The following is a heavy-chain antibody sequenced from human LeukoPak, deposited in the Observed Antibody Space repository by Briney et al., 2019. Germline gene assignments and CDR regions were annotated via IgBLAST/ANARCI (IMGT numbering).Heavy chain of an antibody. J-gene: IGHJ3*02. V-gene: IGHV1-58*02. Sequence: SVKVSCKASGFTFTRSAMQCVRSARGQRLEWIGWIVVGSGNTNYAQKFQERVTITRDMSTSTSYMELNSLRSEDTAVYYCAAADYYDSSGYYPYAFHIWGQGTMVTVSS. CDR2: IVVGSGNT. CDR3: AAADYYDSSGYYPYAFHI. D-gene: IGHD3-22*01. CDR1: GFTFTRSA.